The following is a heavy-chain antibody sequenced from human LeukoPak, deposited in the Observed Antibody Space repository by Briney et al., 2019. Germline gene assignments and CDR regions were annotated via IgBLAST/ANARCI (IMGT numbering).Heavy chain of an antibody. Sequence: PGGSLRLSCAASGFTFSNAWMSWVRQAPGKGLEWVGRIKSKTDGGTTDYAAPVKGRFTISRDDSKNTLYLQMNSLKTEDTAVYYCTTVRIVAVPAAIPGNYWGQGTLVTVSS. CDR2: IKSKTDGGTT. CDR3: TTVRIVAVPAAIPGNY. D-gene: IGHD2-2*02. V-gene: IGHV3-15*01. J-gene: IGHJ4*02. CDR1: GFTFSNAW.